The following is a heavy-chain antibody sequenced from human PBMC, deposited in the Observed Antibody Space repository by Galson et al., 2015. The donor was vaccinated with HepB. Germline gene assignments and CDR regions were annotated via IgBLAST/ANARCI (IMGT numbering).Heavy chain of an antibody. CDR2: IFPSDSDT. V-gene: IGHV5-51*01. D-gene: IGHD6-13*01. CDR1: W. CDR3: AKPGYSSSLDS. Sequence: WIGWVRQMPGKGLEWMGIIFPSDSDTRYSPSFQGQVTISADKSISTAYLQWSSLKASDSAIYYCAKPGYSSSLDSWGQGTLVTVSS. J-gene: IGHJ4*02.